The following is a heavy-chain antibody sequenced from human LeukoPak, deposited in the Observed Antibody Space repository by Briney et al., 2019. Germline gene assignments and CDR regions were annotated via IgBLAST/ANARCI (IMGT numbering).Heavy chain of an antibody. V-gene: IGHV1-69*13. J-gene: IGHJ5*02. Sequence: ASVKVSCKASGGTFRSYAISWVRQAPGQGPEWMGGIIPMFGTANYAQKFQGRVTITADESTSTAYMELSSLRSEDTAMYYCATSIEYCSSRGCYHWFDPWGQGTLVTVSS. CDR1: GGTFRSYA. CDR3: ATSIEYCSSRGCYHWFDP. D-gene: IGHD2-2*01. CDR2: IIPMFGTA.